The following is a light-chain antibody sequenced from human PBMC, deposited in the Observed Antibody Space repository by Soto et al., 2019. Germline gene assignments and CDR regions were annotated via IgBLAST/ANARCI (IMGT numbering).Light chain of an antibody. CDR2: GAS. J-gene: IGKJ1*01. CDR1: QSVSSSS. V-gene: IGKV3-20*01. CDR3: QQYRT. Sequence: EIVLTKSPGTLSLSPGERATLSCRASQSVSSSSLAWYQQKPGQAPRLLLYGASSRATGIPDRFSGSGSGTDFTLTISRREPEDFAVYYCQQYRTFGQGTKVEIK.